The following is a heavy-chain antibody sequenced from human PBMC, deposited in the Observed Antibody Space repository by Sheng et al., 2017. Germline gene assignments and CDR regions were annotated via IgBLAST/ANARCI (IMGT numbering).Heavy chain of an antibody. CDR3: ARPRYSSSWFDY. D-gene: IGHD6-13*01. CDR1: GDSISSSSYY. J-gene: IGHJ4*02. V-gene: IGHV4-39*07. CDR2: IYYSGST. Sequence: QLQLQESGPGLVKPSETLSLTCTVSGDSISSSSYYWGWIRQPPGKGLEWIGSIYYSGSTYYNPSLKSRVTISVDTSKNQFSLKLSSVTAADTAVYYCARPRYSSSWFDYWGQGTLVTVSS.